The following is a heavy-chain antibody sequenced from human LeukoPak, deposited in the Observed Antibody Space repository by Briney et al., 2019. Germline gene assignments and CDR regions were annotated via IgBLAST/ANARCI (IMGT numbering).Heavy chain of an antibody. Sequence: GGSLRLSCAASGFTFSSYAMSWVRQAPGKGLEWVSAISGSGGSTYYAGSVKGRFTISRDNSKNTLYLQMNSLRAEDTAVYYCAKDGPGAMANYYYYGMDVWGQGTTVTVSS. CDR2: ISGSGGST. J-gene: IGHJ6*02. CDR1: GFTFSSYA. D-gene: IGHD1-26*01. CDR3: AKDGPGAMANYYYYGMDV. V-gene: IGHV3-23*01.